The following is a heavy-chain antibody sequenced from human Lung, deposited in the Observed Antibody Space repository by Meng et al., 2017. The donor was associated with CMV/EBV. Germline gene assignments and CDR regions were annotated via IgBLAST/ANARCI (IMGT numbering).Heavy chain of an antibody. J-gene: IGHJ5*02. CDR2: IDHNGSP. Sequence: GSLRLSCAVYGGSFSNYYWTWIRQSPGKGLTWIGEIDHNGSPNYSPSLKSRVTMSVDTSNNHFSLKLTSVTAGDSGVYYCTRGPMRSWFDPWGQGTLVTVSS. CDR3: TRGPMRSWFDP. V-gene: IGHV4-34*01. CDR1: GGSFSNYY.